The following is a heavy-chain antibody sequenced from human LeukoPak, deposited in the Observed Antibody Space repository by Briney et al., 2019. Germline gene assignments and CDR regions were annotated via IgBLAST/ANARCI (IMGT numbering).Heavy chain of an antibody. J-gene: IGHJ4*02. CDR3: ARAGYSGYVFDY. V-gene: IGHV1-69*04. CDR2: IIPILGIA. Sequence: ASVKVSCKASGGTFSSYAISWVRQAPGQGLEWMGRIIPILGIANYAQKFQGRVTITADKSTSTAYMELSSLRSEDTAVYYCARAGYSGYVFDYWGQGTLVTVSP. D-gene: IGHD5-12*01. CDR1: GGTFSSYA.